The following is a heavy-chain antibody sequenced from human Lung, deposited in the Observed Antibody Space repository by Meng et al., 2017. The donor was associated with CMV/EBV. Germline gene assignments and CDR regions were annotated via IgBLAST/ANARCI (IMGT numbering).Heavy chain of an antibody. CDR1: GGSISSSNW. CDR2: IYHSGST. CDR3: ASFPPPGKQWLVTDY. V-gene: IGHV4-4*03. Sequence: GEVQESGPGLVKPPGTLSLTCAVSGGSISSSNWWSWVRQPPGKGLEWIGEIYHSGSTNYNPSLKSRVTISVDKSKNQFSLKLSSVTAADTAVYYCASFPPPGKQWLVTDYWGQGTLVTVSS. D-gene: IGHD6-19*01. J-gene: IGHJ4*02.